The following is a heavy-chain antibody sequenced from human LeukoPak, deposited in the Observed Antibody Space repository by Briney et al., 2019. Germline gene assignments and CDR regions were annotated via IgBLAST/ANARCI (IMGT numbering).Heavy chain of an antibody. CDR2: IFYSGST. J-gene: IGHJ3*02. D-gene: IGHD3-22*01. CDR1: GGPISSSSYY. V-gene: IGHV4-39*07. Sequence: SETLSLTCTVSGGPISSSSYYWGWIRQPPGKGLEWIGSIFYSGSTYYNPSLKSRVTISVDTSKNQFSLKLSSVTAADTAVYYCARDTYYYDSSGYYYPDAFDIWGQGTMVTVSS. CDR3: ARDTYYYDSSGYYYPDAFDI.